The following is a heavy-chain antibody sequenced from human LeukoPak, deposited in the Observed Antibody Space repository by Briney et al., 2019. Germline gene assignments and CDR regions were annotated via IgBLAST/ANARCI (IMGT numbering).Heavy chain of an antibody. CDR3: ARGRGITMVRGRRNWFDP. CDR2: INHSGST. V-gene: IGHV4-34*01. D-gene: IGHD3-10*01. J-gene: IGHJ5*02. Sequence: SETLSLTCAAYGGSFSGYYWSWIRQPPGKGLEWIGEINHSGSTNYNPSLKSRVTISVDTSKNQFSLKLSSVTAADTAVYYCARGRGITMVRGRRNWFDPWGQGTLVTVSS. CDR1: GGSFSGYY.